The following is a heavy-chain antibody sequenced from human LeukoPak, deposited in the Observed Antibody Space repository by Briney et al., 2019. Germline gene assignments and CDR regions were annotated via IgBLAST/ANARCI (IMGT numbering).Heavy chain of an antibody. Sequence: SETLSLTCTVSGGSISSCYWSWIRQPPGKGLEWIGYIYYSGSTNYNPSLKSRVTISVDTSKNQFSLKLSSVTAADTAVYYCARHAQVPSYYYYYYMDVWGKGTTVTVSS. CDR3: ARHAQVPSYYYYYYMDV. CDR2: IYYSGST. V-gene: IGHV4-59*08. CDR1: GGSISSCY. J-gene: IGHJ6*03. D-gene: IGHD4/OR15-4a*01.